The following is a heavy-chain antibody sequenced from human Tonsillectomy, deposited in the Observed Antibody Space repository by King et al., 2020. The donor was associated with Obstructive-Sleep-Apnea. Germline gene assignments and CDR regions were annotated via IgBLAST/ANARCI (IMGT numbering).Heavy chain of an antibody. CDR2: ISADNGDT. D-gene: IGHD1-26*01. CDR3: AGEGIVGAAYYYYGMDV. Sequence: QLVQSGAEVKKPGASVKVSCKASGYTFTTSGISWVRQAPGQGLEWMGRISADNGDTNYAQKLQGRVTMTTDTSTRTAYMELRSLRSDDTAGYYCAGEGIVGAAYYYYGMDVWGQGTTVTVSS. V-gene: IGHV1-18*01. J-gene: IGHJ6*02. CDR1: GYTFTTSG.